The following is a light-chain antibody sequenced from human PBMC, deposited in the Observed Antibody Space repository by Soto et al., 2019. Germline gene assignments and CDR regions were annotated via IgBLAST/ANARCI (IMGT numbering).Light chain of an antibody. Sequence: QSVLTQPASVSGSPGQSITISCTGTSSDVGTYNYVSWYQHHPGKAPKLIIYEVSNRPSGVSNRFSGSKSGSTASLTISGLQAEDEADYHCTSYTRDTALVFGTGTQLTV. V-gene: IGLV2-14*01. CDR1: SSDVGTYNY. CDR3: TSYTRDTALV. J-gene: IGLJ1*01. CDR2: EVS.